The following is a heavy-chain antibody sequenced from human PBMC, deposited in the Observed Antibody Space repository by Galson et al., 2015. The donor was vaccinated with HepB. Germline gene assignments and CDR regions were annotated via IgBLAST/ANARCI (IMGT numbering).Heavy chain of an antibody. V-gene: IGHV3-21*01. CDR1: GFTFSSYS. CDR2: ISRSSSYI. J-gene: IGHJ4*02. CDR3: ARASLDGWFGESLGPGYFDY. Sequence: SLRLSCAASGFTFSSYSVNWVRQAPGKGLEWVSSISRSSSYIHYADSVKGRFTISRDNAKNSLYLQMNSLRAEDTAVFYCARASLDGWFGESLGPGYFDYWGQGALVTVSS. D-gene: IGHD3-10*01.